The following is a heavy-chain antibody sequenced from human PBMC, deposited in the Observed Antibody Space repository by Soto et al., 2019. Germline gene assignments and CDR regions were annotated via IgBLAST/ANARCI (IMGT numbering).Heavy chain of an antibody. CDR1: GYTFTRYY. CDR2: ITPSDGSR. CDR3: ARALPRYIVELMMYVDY. J-gene: IGHJ4*02. D-gene: IGHD1-26*01. Sequence: QVQLVQSGAEARKPGASMKASCKASGYTFTRYYLHLVRQTPAQGLECMGMITPSDGSRTSAQEFQGRVTMTRDISTSSVYMDMSSLRSEATAGYCCARALPRYIVELMMYVDYWGQGTLVTVPS. V-gene: IGHV1-46*01.